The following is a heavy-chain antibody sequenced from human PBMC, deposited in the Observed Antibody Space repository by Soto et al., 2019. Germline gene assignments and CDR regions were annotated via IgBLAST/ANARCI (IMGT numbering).Heavy chain of an antibody. CDR3: AKVGPSYYYGMDV. Sequence: GSPSPSCAASGLAFISEVMCGVRQEPGKGLEWVSSISGSGRTIYHADSMRGRFAISRDNSKNSLYLQLNNLRVDDTAVYYCAKVGPSYYYGMDVWGQGTTVTVSS. CDR2: ISGSGRTI. D-gene: IGHD1-26*01. CDR1: GLAFISEV. V-gene: IGHV3-23*01. J-gene: IGHJ6*02.